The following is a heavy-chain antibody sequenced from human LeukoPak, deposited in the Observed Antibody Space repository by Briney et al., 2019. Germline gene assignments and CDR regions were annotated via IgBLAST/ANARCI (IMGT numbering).Heavy chain of an antibody. CDR3: ARDRQLVRGYYYYYYYMDV. CDR2: IIPIFGTA. Sequence: ASVKVSCKASGGTFSSYAISWVRQAPGQGLEWMGGIIPIFGTANYAQKFQGRVTITADKSTSTAYMELSSLRSEDTAVYYCARDRQLVRGYYYYYYYMDVWGKGTTVTVSS. V-gene: IGHV1-69*06. D-gene: IGHD6-13*01. CDR1: GGTFSSYA. J-gene: IGHJ6*03.